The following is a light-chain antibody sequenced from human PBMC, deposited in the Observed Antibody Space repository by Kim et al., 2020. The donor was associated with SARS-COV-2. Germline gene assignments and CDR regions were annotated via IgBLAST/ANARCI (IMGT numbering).Light chain of an antibody. CDR3: NSHTTSSTYV. J-gene: IGLJ1*01. CDR1: SSAVGYYNS. V-gene: IGLV2-14*04. CDR2: DVS. Sequence: GQSTTNSFTGPSSAVGYYNSVSWYQQHPGKAPKLIMYDVSERASGVSNRFSGSQSGNTASLTISGLRAEDEADYYCNSHTTSSTYVFGSGTQLTVL.